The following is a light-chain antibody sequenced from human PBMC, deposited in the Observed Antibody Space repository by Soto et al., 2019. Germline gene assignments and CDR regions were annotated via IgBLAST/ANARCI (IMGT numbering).Light chain of an antibody. V-gene: IGLV2-14*01. Sequence: QSALTQPASVSGSRGQSITISWTGTSSDVGGYDHVSWYQQHPVKAPKRMTYDVSNRPSGVYNRFSGYKSGNKASLTISGLQAEDEADYYCSSYTSSSTLVFGTSTKVTVL. CDR3: SSYTSSSTLV. CDR2: DVS. CDR1: SSDVGGYDH. J-gene: IGLJ1*01.